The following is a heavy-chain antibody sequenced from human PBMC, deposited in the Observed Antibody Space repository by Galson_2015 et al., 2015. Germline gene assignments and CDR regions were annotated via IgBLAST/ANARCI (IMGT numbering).Heavy chain of an antibody. D-gene: IGHD3-10*01. J-gene: IGHJ4*02. CDR1: GLTFRNWW. CDR2: IKNDGSET. Sequence: SLRLSCAASGLTFRNWWMVWVRQTPEKGLQWVAKIKNDGSETFYVDSVKGRFTISRDNAENSLDLQMNSLRAEDTAVYFCARDASRGGDFDYWGQGALVTVSS. V-gene: IGHV3-7*03. CDR3: ARDASRGGDFDY.